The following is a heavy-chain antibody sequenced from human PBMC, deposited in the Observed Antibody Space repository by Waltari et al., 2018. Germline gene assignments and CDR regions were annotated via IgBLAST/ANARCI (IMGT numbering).Heavy chain of an antibody. D-gene: IGHD5-18*01. J-gene: IGHJ4*02. V-gene: IGHV3-7*01. CDR1: GFTFSSYW. Sequence: EVQLVESGGGLVQPGGSLRLSCAASGFTFSSYWMSWVRQAPGKGREWVANIKQDGSEKYYVDSVNGRFTISRDNAKNSLYLQMNSLRAEDTAVYYCAREGYSYGSEFDYWGQGTLVTVSS. CDR3: AREGYSYGSEFDY. CDR2: IKQDGSEK.